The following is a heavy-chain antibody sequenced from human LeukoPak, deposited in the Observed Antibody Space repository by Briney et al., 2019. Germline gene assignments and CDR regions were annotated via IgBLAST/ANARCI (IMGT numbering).Heavy chain of an antibody. J-gene: IGHJ4*02. CDR2: FFSDGGRT. V-gene: IGHV3-74*01. D-gene: IGHD3-10*01. Sequence: GGSLRLSCAASGFTFSSYWMHWVRQGPGKGLVWVSRFFSDGGRTTYADSVKGRFTISGDNAKNTLYLQMNSLRAEDTAVYYCARIGDYGSDFDFWGQGTLVTVSS. CDR1: GFTFSSYW. CDR3: ARIGDYGSDFDF.